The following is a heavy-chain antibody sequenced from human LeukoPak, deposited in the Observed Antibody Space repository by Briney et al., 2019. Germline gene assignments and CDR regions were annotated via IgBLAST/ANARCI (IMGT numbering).Heavy chain of an antibody. J-gene: IGHJ4*02. Sequence: PSETLSLTCTVSGGSISSYYWSWIRQPPGKGLEWIGYIHYSGSTNYNPSLKSRVTISVDTSKNQFSLKLSSVTAADTAVYYCARGPEGRWRPVGSYFDYWGQGTLVTVSS. V-gene: IGHV4-59*12. D-gene: IGHD5-24*01. CDR2: IHYSGST. CDR3: ARGPEGRWRPVGSYFDY. CDR1: GGSISSYY.